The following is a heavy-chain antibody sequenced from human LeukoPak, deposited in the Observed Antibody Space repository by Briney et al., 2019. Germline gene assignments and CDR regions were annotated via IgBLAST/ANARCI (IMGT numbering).Heavy chain of an antibody. CDR2: IWFDKNQ. D-gene: IGHD6-19*01. CDR3: VGGPGWVFDL. Sequence: GGSLRLSCAASGFILNDYGMHWVRQAPGKGLEWVADIWFDKNQHFADSVKGRFAISRDNSKNTVYLQINSLRAEDTAVYHCVGGPGWVFDLWGRGTLVTVSS. J-gene: IGHJ2*01. CDR1: GFILNDYG. V-gene: IGHV3-33*01.